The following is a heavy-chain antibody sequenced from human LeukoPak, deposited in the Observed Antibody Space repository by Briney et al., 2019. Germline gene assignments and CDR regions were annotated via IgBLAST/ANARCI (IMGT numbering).Heavy chain of an antibody. Sequence: GGSLRLFCAASGFTFSSYAMSWVRQAPGKGLEWVSAISGSGGSTYYADSVKGRFTISRDNSKNTLYLQMNSLRAEDTAVYYCAKTTYYDFWSGYSHFDYWGQGTLVTVSS. D-gene: IGHD3-3*01. J-gene: IGHJ4*02. CDR3: AKTTYYDFWSGYSHFDY. V-gene: IGHV3-23*01. CDR1: GFTFSSYA. CDR2: ISGSGGST.